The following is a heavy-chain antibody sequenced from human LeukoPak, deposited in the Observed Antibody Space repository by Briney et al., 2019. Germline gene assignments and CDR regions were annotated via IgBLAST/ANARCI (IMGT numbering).Heavy chain of an antibody. CDR2: ISYDGSNK. CDR3: ARGGRYGDLPHFDY. J-gene: IGHJ4*02. Sequence: PGRSLRLSCAASGFTFSSYAMHWVRQAPGKGLEWVAVISYDGSNKYYADSVKGRFTISRDNSKNTMYLQMNSLRAEDTAVYYCARGGRYGDLPHFDYWGQGTLVTVSS. V-gene: IGHV3-30*01. D-gene: IGHD4-17*01. CDR1: GFTFSSYA.